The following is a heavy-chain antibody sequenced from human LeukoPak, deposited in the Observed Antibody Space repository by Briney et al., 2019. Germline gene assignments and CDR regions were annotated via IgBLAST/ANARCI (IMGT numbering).Heavy chain of an antibody. D-gene: IGHD3-16*01. J-gene: IGHJ6*02. Sequence: SVKVSCKASGGTVNTYAFNWVRQAPGQGLDWMGRIIPILNVTNYAQNFQGRVTITADKSTTTAYMELSSLTSEDTAVYYCARGPGGLISGVYGMDVWGQGSMVTVSS. CDR2: IIPILNVT. CDR1: GGTVNTYA. CDR3: ARGPGGLISGVYGMDV. V-gene: IGHV1-69*04.